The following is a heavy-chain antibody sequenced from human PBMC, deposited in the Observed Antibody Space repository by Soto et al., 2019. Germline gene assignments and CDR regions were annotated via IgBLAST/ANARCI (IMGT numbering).Heavy chain of an antibody. V-gene: IGHV1-18*01. J-gene: IGHJ1*01. Sequence: ASVKVSCKASGYTFTIYAMHWVRQAPGQGLEWMGWISAYNGNTNYAQKLQGRVTMTTDTSTSTAYMELRSLRSDDTAVYYCARVSALGHIQHWGQGTLVTVSS. D-gene: IGHD2-21*01. CDR2: ISAYNGNT. CDR3: ARVSALGHIQH. CDR1: GYTFTIYA.